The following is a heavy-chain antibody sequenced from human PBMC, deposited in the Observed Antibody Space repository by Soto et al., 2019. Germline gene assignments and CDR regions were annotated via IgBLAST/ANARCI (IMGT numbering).Heavy chain of an antibody. D-gene: IGHD2-2*01. CDR3: AKRAGYCSSTSCKLYMDV. V-gene: IGHV3-23*01. CDR1: GFTFSSYA. Sequence: EVQLLESGGGLVQPGGSLRLSCAASGFTFSSYAMSWVRQAPGKGREWLSAISDSGAGTYHADSVKGRFTISRDNSKNTLYLQMNSLRAEDTARYYCAKRAGYCSSTSCKLYMDVWGNGTTVTVSS. J-gene: IGHJ6*03. CDR2: ISDSGAGT.